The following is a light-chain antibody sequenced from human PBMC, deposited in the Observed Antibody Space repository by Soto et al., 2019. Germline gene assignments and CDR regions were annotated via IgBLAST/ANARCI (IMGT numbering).Light chain of an antibody. CDR3: QHYYSTPPFT. CDR2: WAS. CDR1: QSVLYSSNNKNY. Sequence: DIVMTQSPDSLAVSLGERATINCKSSQSVLYSSNNKNYLAWYQQKPGQPPKLLIYWASTRESGVPDRFSGSGSGTDFTLTISSLPAEDVAVYYCQHYYSTPPFTFGPGTKVDIK. V-gene: IGKV4-1*01. J-gene: IGKJ3*01.